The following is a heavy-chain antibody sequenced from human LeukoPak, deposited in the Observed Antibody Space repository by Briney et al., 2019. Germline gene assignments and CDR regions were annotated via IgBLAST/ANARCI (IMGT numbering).Heavy chain of an antibody. CDR2: ISWNSGSI. CDR1: GFTFDDYA. CDR3: AKDKGSGWYVFVTQFDY. Sequence: GGSLRLSCAASGFTFDDYAMHWVRQVPGKGLEWVSGISWNSGSIGYADSVKGRFTLSRDNAKNSLYLQMNSLRAEDTALYYCAKDKGSGWYVFVTQFDYWGQGTLVTVSS. J-gene: IGHJ4*02. V-gene: IGHV3-9*01. D-gene: IGHD6-19*01.